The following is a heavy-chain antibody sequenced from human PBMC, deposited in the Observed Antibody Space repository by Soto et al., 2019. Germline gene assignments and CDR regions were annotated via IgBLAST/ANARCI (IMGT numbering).Heavy chain of an antibody. D-gene: IGHD3-22*01. CDR3: ARVRREYDNSGPVDY. Sequence: PSETLSLTCSVSGGSTSSYYWSWIRQPPGKGLEWIGYIYYSGSTYYSPSLKSRVTISVDRSKNQFSLKLSSVTAADTAVYYCARVRREYDNSGPVDYWGQGTLVTVSS. V-gene: IGHV4-59*12. CDR2: IYYSGST. J-gene: IGHJ4*02. CDR1: GGSTSSYY.